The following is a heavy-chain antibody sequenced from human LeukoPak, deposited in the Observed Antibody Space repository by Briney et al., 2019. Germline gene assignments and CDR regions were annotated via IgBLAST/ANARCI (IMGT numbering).Heavy chain of an antibody. J-gene: IGHJ4*02. D-gene: IGHD3-9*01. Sequence: ASVKVSCKASGYTLTDYYIHWVRQAPGQGLEWMGWINPNSGGTNYAQKFRGRVTMTRDTSISTAYMELRRLRSDDTAVYYCARGPNFDRLGYWGQGALVTVSS. CDR2: INPNSGGT. CDR1: GYTLTDYY. V-gene: IGHV1-2*02. CDR3: ARGPNFDRLGY.